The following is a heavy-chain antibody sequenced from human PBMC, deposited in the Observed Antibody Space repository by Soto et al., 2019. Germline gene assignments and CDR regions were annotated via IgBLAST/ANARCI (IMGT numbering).Heavy chain of an antibody. CDR3: AKYFSRAARHRDYYYGMDV. CDR2: ISGSGGST. J-gene: IGHJ6*02. CDR1: GFTFSSYA. V-gene: IGHV3-23*01. Sequence: AGGSLRLSCAASGFTFSSYAMSWVRQAPGKGLEWVSAISGSGGSTYYADSVKGRFTISRDNSKNTLYLQMNSLRAEDTAVYYCAKYFSRAARHRDYYYGMDVWGPGTTVTVS. D-gene: IGHD6-6*01.